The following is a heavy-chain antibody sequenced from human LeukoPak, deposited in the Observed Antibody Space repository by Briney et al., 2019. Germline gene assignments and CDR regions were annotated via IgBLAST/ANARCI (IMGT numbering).Heavy chain of an antibody. D-gene: IGHD2-2*02. V-gene: IGHV3-23*01. Sequence: PGGSLRLSCAASGFTFSSYAMSWVRQAPGKGLEWVSAISGSGGSTYYVDSVKGRFTISRDNSKSTLYLQMNSLRAEDTAVYYCAKGEYQLLYSYYYYYMDVWGKGTTVTVSS. CDR2: ISGSGGST. CDR3: AKGEYQLLYSYYYYYMDV. CDR1: GFTFSSYA. J-gene: IGHJ6*03.